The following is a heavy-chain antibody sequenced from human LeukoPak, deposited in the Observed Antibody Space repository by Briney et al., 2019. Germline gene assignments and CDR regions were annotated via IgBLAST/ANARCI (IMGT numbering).Heavy chain of an antibody. CDR3: ARDLKAAAGGKYFDY. Sequence: GGSLRLSCAASGFTFSSYSMNWVRQAPGKGLEWVSYISSSSSTIYYADSVKGRFTISRDNAKNSLYLQMNSLRAEDTAVYYCARDLKAAAGGKYFDYWGQGTLVTVSS. CDR1: GFTFSSYS. CDR2: ISSSSSTI. V-gene: IGHV3-48*04. D-gene: IGHD6-13*01. J-gene: IGHJ4*02.